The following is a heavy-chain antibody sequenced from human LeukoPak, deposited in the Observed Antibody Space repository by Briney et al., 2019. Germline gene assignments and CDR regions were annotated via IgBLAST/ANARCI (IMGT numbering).Heavy chain of an antibody. CDR2: IYTSGST. CDR1: GGSISSYY. CDR3: ARGSLLWFGELRLDAFDI. Sequence: SETLSLTCTVSGGSISSYYWSWIRQPAGKGLEWIGRIYTSGSTTYNPSLKSRVTMSVDTSKNQFSLKLSSVTAADTDVYYCARGSLLWFGELRLDAFDIWGQGPMVTVSS. V-gene: IGHV4-4*07. D-gene: IGHD3-10*01. J-gene: IGHJ3*02.